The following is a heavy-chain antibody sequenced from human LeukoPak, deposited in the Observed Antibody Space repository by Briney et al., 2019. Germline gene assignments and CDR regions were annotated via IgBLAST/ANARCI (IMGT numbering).Heavy chain of an antibody. CDR2: INQDGSEK. V-gene: IGHV3-7*01. J-gene: IGHJ5*02. D-gene: IGHD1-14*01. Sequence: GGSLRLSCEVSGFTFSSYWMSWVRQAPGKGLEWVAKINQDGSEKYYVDSVEGRFTISKDNAKNSLYLQMNSLRVEDTAVYYCARQPQSAWFDPWGQGTLVTVSS. CDR1: GFTFSSYW. CDR3: ARQPQSAWFDP.